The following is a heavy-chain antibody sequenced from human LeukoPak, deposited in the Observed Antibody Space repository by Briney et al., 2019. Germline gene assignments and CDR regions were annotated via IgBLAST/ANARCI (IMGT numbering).Heavy chain of an antibody. J-gene: IGHJ6*03. CDR2: MNPNSGNT. D-gene: IGHD5-24*01. Sequence: GASVKVSCKASGYTFTSYDINWVRQATGQGLEWMGWMNPNSGNTGYAQKFQGRVTITRNTSISTAYMELSSLRSEDTAVYYCARGRRYYYYYYYMDVWGKGTTVTVSS. CDR3: ARGRRYYYYYYYMDV. CDR1: GYTFTSYD. V-gene: IGHV1-8*03.